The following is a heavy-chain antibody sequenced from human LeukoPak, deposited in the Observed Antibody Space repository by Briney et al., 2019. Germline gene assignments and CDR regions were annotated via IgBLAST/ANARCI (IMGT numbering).Heavy chain of an antibody. Sequence: SETLSLTCTVSSGSISTSNYYWGWIRQPPGKGLEWIGNIYHSGSTYYNPSLKSRVSISVDTSKNQFSLRLSSVTAADTALYYCARGFPLYSGTYSDTFDIWGRGTMVTVSS. CDR3: ARGFPLYSGTYSDTFDI. D-gene: IGHD1-26*01. CDR2: IYHSGST. J-gene: IGHJ3*02. V-gene: IGHV4-39*07. CDR1: SGSISTSNYY.